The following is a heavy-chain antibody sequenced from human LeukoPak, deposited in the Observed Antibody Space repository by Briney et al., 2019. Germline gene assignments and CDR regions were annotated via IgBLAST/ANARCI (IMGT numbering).Heavy chain of an antibody. CDR1: GVSIGTYY. CDR3: ARLEDYVLEY. J-gene: IGHJ4*02. Sequence: PSETLSLTCSVSGVSIGTYYWSWVRQPPGKGLEWIGYINYRGTTSYNPSLKSRVTISVDTSKNQFFLNLRSATAADTAVYYSARLEDYVLEYWGLGTLVTVSS. V-gene: IGHV4-59*08. CDR2: INYRGTT. D-gene: IGHD4-17*01.